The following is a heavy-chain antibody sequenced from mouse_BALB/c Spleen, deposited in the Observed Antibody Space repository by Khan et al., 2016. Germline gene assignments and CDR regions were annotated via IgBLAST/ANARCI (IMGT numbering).Heavy chain of an antibody. J-gene: IGHJ2*01. V-gene: IGHV9-3*02. CDR1: GYTFTNYG. CDR3: AGEGFFGSYGDY. Sequence: QIQLVQSGPELKKPGETVKISCKASGYTFTNYGMNWVKQAPGKGLKWMGWINTNTGEPTYDEEFKGRFAFSVETSDSTDYLQINKLKNEDTATFFCAGEGFFGSYGDYWGQGTTLTVSS. D-gene: IGHD1-1*02. CDR2: INTNTGEP.